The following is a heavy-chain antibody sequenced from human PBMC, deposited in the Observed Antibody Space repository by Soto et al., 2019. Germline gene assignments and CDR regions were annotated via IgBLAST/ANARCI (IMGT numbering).Heavy chain of an antibody. CDR3: ARGRPYYYGSGHNWFDP. CDR2: IYYSGST. Sequence: PSETLSLTCTVSGGSISSGYYYWSWIRQPPGKGLEWIGYIYYSGSTYSNPSLKSRVTISIDTSKNQFSLKLSSVTAADTAVYYCARGRPYYYGSGHNWFDPWGQGTLVTVSS. CDR1: GGSISSGYYY. V-gene: IGHV4-30-4*01. J-gene: IGHJ5*02. D-gene: IGHD3-10*01.